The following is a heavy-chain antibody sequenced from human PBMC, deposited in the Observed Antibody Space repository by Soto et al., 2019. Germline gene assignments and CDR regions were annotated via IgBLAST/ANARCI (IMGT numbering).Heavy chain of an antibody. V-gene: IGHV3-23*01. CDR2: TSGSGGST. Sequence: GGSAILSWAASGGNVSSDAVSWVLQAPGKGLECGSGTSGSGGSTYYADSVKGRFTISRDNSKNTLYLQMNSLRAEDTAVYYCAAPGVLGQLSLPRAPPADIDYGIDVRGQRPTLTLSS. J-gene: IGHJ6*02. D-gene: IGHD3-16*02. CDR1: GGNVSSDA. CDR3: AAPGVLGQLSLPRAPPADIDYGIDV.